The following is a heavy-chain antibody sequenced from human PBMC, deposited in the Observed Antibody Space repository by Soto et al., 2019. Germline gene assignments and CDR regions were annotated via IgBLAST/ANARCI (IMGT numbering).Heavy chain of an antibody. CDR1: GFTFDDYA. CDR2: ISWNSGSI. CDR3: TKDMYSSSEDGMDV. D-gene: IGHD6-13*01. Sequence: GGSLRLSCAASGFTFDDYAMRWVRQAPGKGLEWVSGISWNSGSIGYADSVKGRFTISRDNAKNSLYLQMNSLRAEDTALYYCTKDMYSSSEDGMDVWGQGTTVTVSS. V-gene: IGHV3-9*01. J-gene: IGHJ6*02.